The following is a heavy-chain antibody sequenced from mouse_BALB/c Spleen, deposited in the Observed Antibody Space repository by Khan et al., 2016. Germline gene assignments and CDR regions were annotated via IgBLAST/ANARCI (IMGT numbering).Heavy chain of an antibody. CDR2: INYSGST. J-gene: IGHJ2*01. CDR3: AACSSCYWYYFDY. CDR1: GYSITSHYT. V-gene: IGHV3-1*02. D-gene: IGHD3-1*01. Sequence: EVQLQESGPDLVKPSQSLSLTCTVTGYSITSHYTWHWIRHFPGNKLEWMGYINYSGSTNYNPSLKSRFSITRDTSKNQFFLQLSSVTADDTATYYCAACSSCYWYYFDYWGQGTTVTVSS.